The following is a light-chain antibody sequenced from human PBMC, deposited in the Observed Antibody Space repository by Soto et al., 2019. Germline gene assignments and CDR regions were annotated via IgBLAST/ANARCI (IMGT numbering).Light chain of an antibody. J-gene: IGKJ1*01. V-gene: IGKV1-5*01. CDR1: QSISLW. CDR2: DVS. CDR3: QQYNSYSWT. Sequence: DIQMTQSPSTLSAFVGDRVTITCRASQSISLWLAWYQQKPGKAPRLLIYDVSTLESVVPSRFSGSGSGTEFSLTIKSLEPDDFATYYCQQYNSYSWTFGQGTKVEIK.